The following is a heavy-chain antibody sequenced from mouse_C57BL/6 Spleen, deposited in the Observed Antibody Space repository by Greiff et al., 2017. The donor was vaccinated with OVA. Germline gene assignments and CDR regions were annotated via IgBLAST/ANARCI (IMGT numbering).Heavy chain of an antibody. CDR1: GYTFTDYN. D-gene: IGHD1-1*01. J-gene: IGHJ4*01. CDR2: INPNNGGT. V-gene: IGHV1-22*01. CDR3: ARRDYGSPSAMDY. Sequence: EVQRVESGPELVKPGASVKMSCKASGYTFTDYNMHWVKQSHGKSLEWIGYINPNNGGTSYNQKFKGKATLTVNKSSSTAYMELRSLTSEDSAVYYCARRDYGSPSAMDYWGQGTSVTVSS.